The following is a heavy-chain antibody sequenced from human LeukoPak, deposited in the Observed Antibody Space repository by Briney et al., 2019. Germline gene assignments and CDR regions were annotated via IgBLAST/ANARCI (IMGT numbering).Heavy chain of an antibody. CDR3: AREGSAFDI. V-gene: IGHV4-59*01. CDR2: VSNSGRS. J-gene: IGHJ3*02. Sequence: PSETLSLTCTVSGDSITSYYWSWIRQTPEKGLEWIGYVSNSGRSDYGPSLKSRVTMSIDTSKNQFSLRMTSVTAADTGVYYCAREGSAFDIWGQGTMVTVSS. CDR1: GDSITSYY.